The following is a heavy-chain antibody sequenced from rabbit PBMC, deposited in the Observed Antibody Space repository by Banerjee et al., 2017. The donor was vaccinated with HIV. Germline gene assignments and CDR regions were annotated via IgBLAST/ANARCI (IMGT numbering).Heavy chain of an antibody. CDR3: SRSYSGGDGAGYDYVFNL. D-gene: IGHD6-1*01. CDR1: GIDFSSYYY. J-gene: IGHJ4*01. CDR2: INTSSGST. Sequence: QSLEEYGGGLVKPGGTLTLTCKASGIDFSSYYYMCWVRQAPGKRPEWIACINTSSGSTWYATWAKGRFTVSKTSSTTVTLQMTSLTAADTATYFCSRSYSGGDGAGYDYVFNLWGPVSMV. V-gene: IGHV1S40*01.